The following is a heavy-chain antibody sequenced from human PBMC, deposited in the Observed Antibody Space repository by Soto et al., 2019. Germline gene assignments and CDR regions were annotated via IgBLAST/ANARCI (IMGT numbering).Heavy chain of an antibody. CDR1: GGTISGYG. CDR2: IYYSGST. J-gene: IGHJ4*02. Sequence: SVIMCHTRTVSGGTISGYGWRRIRQPTGKGLEWIGYIYYSGSTNYNPSLKSRVTMSVDTSKNQFSLKLCSVTAADTAVYYCARLYGGNCDYWGQGTLVSVS. CDR3: ARLYGGNCDY. D-gene: IGHD3-16*01. V-gene: IGHV4-59*01.